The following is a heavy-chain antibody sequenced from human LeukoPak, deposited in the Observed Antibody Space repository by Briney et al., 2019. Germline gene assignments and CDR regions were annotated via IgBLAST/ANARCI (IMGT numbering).Heavy chain of an antibody. CDR2: MNSDGSST. J-gene: IGHJ4*02. CDR1: GLTFSYYW. CDR3: ARGFGCSGGNCSPRAFDY. D-gene: IGHD2-15*01. V-gene: IGHV3-74*01. Sequence: GGSLRLSCAASGLTFSYYWMHWVRQAPGKGLVWVSRMNSDGSSTSYADSVKGRFIISRDNARNTLYLQMNSLRAEDTAVYYCARGFGCSGGNCSPRAFDYWGQGTLVTASS.